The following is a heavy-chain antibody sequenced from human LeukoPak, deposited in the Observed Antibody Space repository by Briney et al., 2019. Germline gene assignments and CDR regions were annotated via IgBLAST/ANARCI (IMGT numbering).Heavy chain of an antibody. CDR2: VSGSGGDT. V-gene: IGHV3-23*01. D-gene: IGHD1-1*01. Sequence: GGSLRLSCAASGFTFSSYAMSWVRQAPGKGLEWVSVVSGSGGDTYYRDSVKGRFTISRDNSKNTLYLQMNSLRAEDTAVYYCAKDGTTTITLDYWGQGTLVTVSS. CDR3: AKDGTTTITLDY. J-gene: IGHJ4*02. CDR1: GFTFSSYA.